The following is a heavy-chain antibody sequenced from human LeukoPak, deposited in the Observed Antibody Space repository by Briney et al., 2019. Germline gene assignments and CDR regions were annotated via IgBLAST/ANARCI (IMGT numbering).Heavy chain of an antibody. Sequence: GESLRLSCAASGFSFSNYAMSWVRLAPGEGLEWVSAISGSGGNTYYADSVKGRFTISRDNSKNTLYLQMNSLRAEDTAVVYCAKGGYGSGYPYYLDYWGQGTLVTVSS. J-gene: IGHJ4*02. D-gene: IGHD3-10*01. CDR3: AKGGYGSGYPYYLDY. CDR2: ISGSGGNT. V-gene: IGHV3-23*01. CDR1: GFSFSNYA.